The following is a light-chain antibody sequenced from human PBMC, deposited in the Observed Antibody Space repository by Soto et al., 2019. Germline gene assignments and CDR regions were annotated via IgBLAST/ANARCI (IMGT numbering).Light chain of an antibody. CDR1: SGHSSYA. Sequence: QPVLTQSPSASASLGASVKLTCTLSSGHSSYAIALHQQQPEKGPRYLMKLNIDGRHSKGDGIPDRFSGSSSGAERYLTISSLQSEDEADYYCQTWDTGMHVVFGGGTKVTVL. CDR2: LNIDGRH. V-gene: IGLV4-69*01. CDR3: QTWDTGMHVV. J-gene: IGLJ2*01.